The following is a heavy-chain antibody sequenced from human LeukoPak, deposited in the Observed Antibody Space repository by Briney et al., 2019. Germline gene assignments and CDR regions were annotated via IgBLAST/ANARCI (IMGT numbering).Heavy chain of an antibody. D-gene: IGHD6-19*01. CDR1: GFSFKNYG. J-gene: IGHJ4*02. V-gene: IGHV3-30*19. CDR3: ARGGSSGWYVSAMRTDY. CDR2: ISYDGSNK. Sequence: PGGSLRLSCAASGFSFKNYGIHGVRPAPGKGLEGVAVISYDGSNKYYADSGKGRFTISRDNSKNTLYLQMNSLRAEDTAVYYCARGGSSGWYVSAMRTDYWGQGTLVTVSS.